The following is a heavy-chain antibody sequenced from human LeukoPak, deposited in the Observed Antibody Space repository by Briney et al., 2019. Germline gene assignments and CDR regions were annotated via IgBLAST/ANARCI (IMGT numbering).Heavy chain of an antibody. V-gene: IGHV4-59*01. Sequence: PSETLSLTCTVSGGSISSYYWSWIRQPPGKGLEWIGYIYYSGSTNYNPSLKSRVTISVDTSKNQFSLKLSSVTAADTAVYYCARDRSLLPYYMDVWGKGTTVTVSS. D-gene: IGHD3-22*01. CDR1: GGSISSYY. CDR2: IYYSGST. J-gene: IGHJ6*03. CDR3: ARDRSLLPYYMDV.